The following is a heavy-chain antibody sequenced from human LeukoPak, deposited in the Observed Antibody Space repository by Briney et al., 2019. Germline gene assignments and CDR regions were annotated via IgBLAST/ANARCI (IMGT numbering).Heavy chain of an antibody. CDR3: ARGLSYYYGSGSYPQIDY. J-gene: IGHJ4*02. Sequence: SEPLSLTCTVSGGSISSGDYYWSWIRQPPGKGLEWIGYFYYSGSTYYNPSLKSRVTISVDTSKNQFSLKLSSVTAADTAVYYCARGLSYYYGSGSYPQIDYWGQGTLVTVSS. D-gene: IGHD3-10*01. CDR2: FYYSGST. CDR1: GGSISSGDYY. V-gene: IGHV4-30-4*01.